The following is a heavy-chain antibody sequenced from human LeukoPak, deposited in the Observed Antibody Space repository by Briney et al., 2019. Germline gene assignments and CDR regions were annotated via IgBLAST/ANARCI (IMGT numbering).Heavy chain of an antibody. J-gene: IGHJ4*02. Sequence: GGSLRLSCAASGFTFSXXSMNWVRQAPGKGLXXXSSINSSXXXXXXXXXXXXRXTIXXDNAKNSLYLQMNSLRAEDTAVYYCARGTIVGTNFFDYWGQGTLVTVSS. CDR1: GFTFSXXS. V-gene: IGHV3-21*01. CDR3: ARGTIVGTNFFDY. D-gene: IGHD1-26*01. CDR2: INSSXXXX.